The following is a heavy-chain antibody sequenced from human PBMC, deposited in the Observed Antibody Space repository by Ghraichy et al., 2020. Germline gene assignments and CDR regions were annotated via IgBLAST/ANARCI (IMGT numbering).Heavy chain of an antibody. V-gene: IGHV4-4*02. Sequence: SETLSLTCAVSGGSISSSNWWSWVRHPPGKGLEWIGEIYHSGSTNYNPSLKSRVTISVDKSKNQFSLKLSSVTAADTAVYYCARGAQYYYGSGSYYNWFDPWGQGTLVTVSS. J-gene: IGHJ5*02. CDR2: IYHSGST. D-gene: IGHD3-10*01. CDR3: ARGAQYYYGSGSYYNWFDP. CDR1: GGSISSSNW.